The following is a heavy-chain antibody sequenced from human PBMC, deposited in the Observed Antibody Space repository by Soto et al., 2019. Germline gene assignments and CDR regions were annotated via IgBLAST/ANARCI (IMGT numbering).Heavy chain of an antibody. V-gene: IGHV3-74*01. CDR1: GFTFANYW. CDR3: ARRVVDTTKHAYYYYALDV. CDR2: INSDGSSL. D-gene: IGHD2-15*01. Sequence: EVQLVESGGDVVQPGGSLRLSCAASGFTFANYWMHWVRQFPGKGLEWVARINSDGSSLIYADSVKGRFTISRDNAKNSMYLVMNSLRGEDSAVYFCARRVVDTTKHAYYYYALDVWGQGTTVTVS. J-gene: IGHJ6*02.